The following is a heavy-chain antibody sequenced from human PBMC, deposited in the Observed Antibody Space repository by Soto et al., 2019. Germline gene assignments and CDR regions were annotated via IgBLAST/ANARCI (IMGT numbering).Heavy chain of an antibody. V-gene: IGHV4-59*08. J-gene: IGHJ6*03. CDR3: ARQISLAMVRGAAKTHYYYYYMDV. CDR2: IYYSGST. CDR1: GGSISSYY. Sequence: SETLSLTCTVSGGSISSYYWSWIRQPPGKGLEWIGYIYYSGSTNYNPSLKSRVTISVDTSKNQFSLKLSSVTAADTAVYYCARQISLAMVRGAAKTHYYYYYMDVWGKGTTVTVSS. D-gene: IGHD3-10*01.